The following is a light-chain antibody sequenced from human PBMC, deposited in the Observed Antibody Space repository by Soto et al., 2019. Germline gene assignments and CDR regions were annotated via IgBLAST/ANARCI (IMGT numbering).Light chain of an antibody. Sequence: QSVLTQPASVSGSPGQSITISCTGTSSDVGGYNCVSWYQHHPGEAPKLMIFDVSNRPSGVSNRFSGSKSGNTASLTISGLQPEDEADYYCSSYTTSNTRQIVFGTGTKVTVL. CDR1: SSDVGGYNC. CDR2: DVS. J-gene: IGLJ1*01. V-gene: IGLV2-14*03. CDR3: SSYTTSNTRQIV.